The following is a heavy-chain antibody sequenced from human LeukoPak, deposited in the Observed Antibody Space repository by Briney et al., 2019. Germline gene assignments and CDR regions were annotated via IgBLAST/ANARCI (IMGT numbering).Heavy chain of an antibody. CDR1: GGTFSSYA. V-gene: IGHV1-69*01. J-gene: IGHJ5*02. Sequence: SVKVPCKASGGTFSSYAISWVRQAPGQGLEWMGGIIPIFGTANYAQKFQGRVTITADESTSTAYMELSSLRSEDTAVYYCASPYYDFWSGYSGWFDPWGQGTLVTVSS. D-gene: IGHD3-3*01. CDR3: ASPYYDFWSGYSGWFDP. CDR2: IIPIFGTA.